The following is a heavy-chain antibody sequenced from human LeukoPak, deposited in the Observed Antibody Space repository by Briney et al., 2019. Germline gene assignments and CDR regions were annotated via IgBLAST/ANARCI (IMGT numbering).Heavy chain of an antibody. V-gene: IGHV4-34*01. J-gene: IGHJ5*02. D-gene: IGHD6-13*01. CDR3: ARGRSSWFYVSRWFDP. Sequence: SETLSLTCAVYGGPFSGYYWSWIRQPPGKGLEWIGEINHSGSTNYNPSLKSRVTISVDTSKNQFSLKLSSVTAADTAVYYCARGRSSWFYVSRWFDPWGQGTLVTVSS. CDR1: GGPFSGYY. CDR2: INHSGST.